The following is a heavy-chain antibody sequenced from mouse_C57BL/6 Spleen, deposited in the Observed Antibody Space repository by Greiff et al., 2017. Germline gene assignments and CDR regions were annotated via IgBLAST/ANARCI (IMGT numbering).Heavy chain of an antibody. CDR3: ARRSSPHAMDY. V-gene: IGHV1-72*01. D-gene: IGHD1-1*01. CDR1: GYTFTSYW. Sequence: VKLQQPGAELVKPGASVKLSCKASGYTFTSYWMHWVKQRPGRGLEWIGRIAPNSGGTKYNEKFKSKATLTVDKPSSTAYMQLSSLTSEDAAVYYCARRSSPHAMDYWGQGTSVTVSS. CDR2: IAPNSGGT. J-gene: IGHJ4*01.